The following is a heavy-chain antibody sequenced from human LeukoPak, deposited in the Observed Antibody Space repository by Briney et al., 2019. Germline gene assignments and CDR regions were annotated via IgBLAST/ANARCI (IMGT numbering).Heavy chain of an antibody. CDR1: AYTFASYG. Sequence: ASAKVSCRASAYTFASYGISWVRQAPGQGLVWMGWISAYNGNTNYAQKLQGRVTMTTDTSTNTAYMELRSLRSEDTAVYHCARGDDFWSGYNDWGQGTLVTVSS. D-gene: IGHD3-3*01. J-gene: IGHJ4*02. V-gene: IGHV1-18*01. CDR3: ARGDDFWSGYND. CDR2: ISAYNGNT.